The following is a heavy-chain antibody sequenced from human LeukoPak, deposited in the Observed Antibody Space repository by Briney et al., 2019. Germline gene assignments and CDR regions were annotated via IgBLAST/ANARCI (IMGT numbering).Heavy chain of an antibody. Sequence: KTSETLSLTRAVYGGSFSGYYWSWIRQPPGKGLEWIGEINHSGSTNYNPSLKSRVTISVDTSKNQFSLKLSSVTAADTAVYYCARGPGSAFDIWGQGTMVTVSS. CDR2: INHSGST. CDR3: ARGPGSAFDI. V-gene: IGHV4-34*01. CDR1: GGSFSGYY. J-gene: IGHJ3*02.